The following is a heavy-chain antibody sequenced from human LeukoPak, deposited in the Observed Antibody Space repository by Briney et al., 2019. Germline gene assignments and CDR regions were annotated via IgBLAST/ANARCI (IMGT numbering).Heavy chain of an antibody. J-gene: IGHJ4*02. Sequence: TGGSLRLSCAASGFTFSSYAMSWVRQAPGGGLEWVSGISGGGETTYYADSVKRRFTISRDISKNALYLKMNSLRAEDTAVYYCAKHLTAGGYYFDYWGQGTLVTVSS. CDR1: GFTFSSYA. V-gene: IGHV3-23*01. CDR3: AKHLTAGGYYFDY. D-gene: IGHD6-13*01. CDR2: ISGGGETT.